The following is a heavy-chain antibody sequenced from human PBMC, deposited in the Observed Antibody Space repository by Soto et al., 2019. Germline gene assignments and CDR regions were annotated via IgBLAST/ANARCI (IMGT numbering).Heavy chain of an antibody. V-gene: IGHV1-18*01. CDR1: GYTFTSYG. J-gene: IGHJ5*02. CDR3: ARDTGPLSVSYGDLNRFDP. Sequence: ASVKVSFKASGYTFTSYGISWVRQAPGQGLEWMGWISAYNGNTNYAQKLQGRVTMTTDTSTSTAYMELRSLRSDDTAVYYCARDTGPLSVSYGDLNRFDPWGQGTLVTVSS. CDR2: ISAYNGNT. D-gene: IGHD4-17*01.